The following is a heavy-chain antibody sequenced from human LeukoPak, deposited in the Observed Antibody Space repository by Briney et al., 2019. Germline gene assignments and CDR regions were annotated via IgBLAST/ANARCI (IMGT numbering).Heavy chain of an antibody. CDR2: IKTDGREK. Sequence: GGSLRLSCAASGFTFSSSWMSWVRQAPGKGLEWLANIKTDGREKFYVDSVKGRFTISRDNAKNSLYLQMNSLRAEDTALYYCATASRGGDSIYWGQGTLVTVSS. V-gene: IGHV3-7*05. CDR1: GFTFSSSW. J-gene: IGHJ4*01. CDR3: ATASRGGDSIY. D-gene: IGHD2-21*02.